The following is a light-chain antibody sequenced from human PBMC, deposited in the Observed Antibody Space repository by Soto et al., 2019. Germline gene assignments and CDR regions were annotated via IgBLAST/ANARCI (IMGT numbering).Light chain of an antibody. CDR3: SSYTSSSTRVV. Sequence: QSALTQPPSVSGSPGQSVTIFCTGTSSDVGSYNRVSWYQQPPGTAPKLMIYEVSNRPSGVPDRFSGSKSGNTASLTISGLQAEDEADYYCSSYTSSSTRVVFGGGTKLTVL. CDR2: EVS. J-gene: IGLJ2*01. CDR1: SSDVGSYNR. V-gene: IGLV2-18*02.